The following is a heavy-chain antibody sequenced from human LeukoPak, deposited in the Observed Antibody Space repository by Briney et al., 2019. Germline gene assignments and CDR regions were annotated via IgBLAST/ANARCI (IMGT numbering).Heavy chain of an antibody. J-gene: IGHJ4*02. CDR3: VSFYETY. D-gene: IGHD2-2*01. CDR2: INSDGSWT. V-gene: IGHV3-74*01. Sequence: PGGSLRLSCAASGFTFGKYWMHWVRQAPGKGLVWVSHINSDGSWTSYADSVKGRFTISKDNAKNTVYLQMNNLRAEDTAVYYCVSFYETYWGRGTLVTVSS. CDR1: GFTFGKYW.